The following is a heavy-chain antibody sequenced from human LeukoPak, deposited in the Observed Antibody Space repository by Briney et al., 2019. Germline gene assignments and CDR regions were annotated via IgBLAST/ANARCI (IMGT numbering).Heavy chain of an antibody. Sequence: SETLSLTCNVSGGSISNYYWSWIRQPPGKGLEWIGYVYYSGSTDYNPSLKSRVTISVDTSKNQFSLKLTSVTAADTAVYYCARAQHFRLYDSSDYYPYWGQGTLVTVSS. D-gene: IGHD3-22*01. CDR3: ARAQHFRLYDSSDYYPY. CDR1: GGSISNYY. CDR2: VYYSGST. V-gene: IGHV4-59*08. J-gene: IGHJ4*02.